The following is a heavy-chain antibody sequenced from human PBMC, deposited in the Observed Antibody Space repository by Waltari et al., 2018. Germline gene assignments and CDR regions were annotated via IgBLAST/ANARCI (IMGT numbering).Heavy chain of an antibody. Sequence: QLQLQESGPGLVKPSETLSLTCTVSGGSISSSSYYWGWIRQPPGKGLEWIGSIYYSGSTYYNPSLKSRVTISVDTSKNQFSLKLSSVTAADTAVYYCARHRSRSSWPYYFDYWGRGTLVTVSS. V-gene: IGHV4-39*01. D-gene: IGHD6-13*01. CDR2: IYYSGST. CDR3: ARHRSRSSWPYYFDY. CDR1: GGSISSSSYY. J-gene: IGHJ4*02.